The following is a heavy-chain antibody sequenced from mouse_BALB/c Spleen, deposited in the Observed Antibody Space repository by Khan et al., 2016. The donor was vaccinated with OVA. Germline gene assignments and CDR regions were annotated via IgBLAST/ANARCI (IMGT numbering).Heavy chain of an antibody. J-gene: IGHJ2*01. Sequence: LVESGPGLVKPSQSLSLTCTVTGYSITSGYGWNWIRQFPGNKLEWMGYISYSGSTNYNPSLKSRISITRDTSKNQFFLQLNSVTTEDTATYYCARTARIKYWGQGTTLTVSS. V-gene: IGHV3-2*02. CDR2: ISYSGST. CDR3: ARTARIKY. CDR1: GYSITSGYG. D-gene: IGHD1-2*01.